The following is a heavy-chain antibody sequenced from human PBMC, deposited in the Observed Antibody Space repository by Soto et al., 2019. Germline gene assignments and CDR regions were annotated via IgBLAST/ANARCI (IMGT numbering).Heavy chain of an antibody. Sequence: SETLSLTCTVSGGSISSSSYYWGWIRQPPGKGLEWIGSIYYSGSTYYNPSLKSRVTISVDTSKNQFSLKLSSVTAADTAVYYCARQSYWNYDFDYWGQGTLVTVSS. CDR1: GGSISSSSYY. V-gene: IGHV4-39*01. D-gene: IGHD1-7*01. CDR2: IYYSGST. J-gene: IGHJ4*02. CDR3: ARQSYWNYDFDY.